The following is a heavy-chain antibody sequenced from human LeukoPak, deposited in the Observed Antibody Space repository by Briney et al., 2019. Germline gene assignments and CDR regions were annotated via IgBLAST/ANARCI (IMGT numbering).Heavy chain of an antibody. Sequence: PGRSLRLSCAASGFTFDDYAMHWVRQAPGKGLEWVSGISWNSGSIGYADSVKGRFTISRDNAKNSLYLQMNSLRAEDTALYYCAKDIGGLWFGELFPEGAFDIWGQGTMVTVSS. J-gene: IGHJ3*02. CDR2: ISWNSGSI. V-gene: IGHV3-9*01. CDR3: AKDIGGLWFGELFPEGAFDI. CDR1: GFTFDDYA. D-gene: IGHD3-10*01.